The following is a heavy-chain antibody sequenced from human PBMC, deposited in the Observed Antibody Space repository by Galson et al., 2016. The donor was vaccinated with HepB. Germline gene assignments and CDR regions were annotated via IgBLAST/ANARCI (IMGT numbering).Heavy chain of an antibody. CDR1: GFTFSNSG. V-gene: IGHV3-33*01. Sequence: SLRLSCAASGFTFSNSGMHWVRQAPGKWLEWVAVIWYDGSTKYYGDSVKGRFTISRDNSKNALYLQMNSLRVEDTAVYYCARAFGADGASDYWGQGTLVTVSS. CDR2: IWYDGSTK. J-gene: IGHJ4*02. CDR3: ARAFGADGASDY. D-gene: IGHD3-16*01.